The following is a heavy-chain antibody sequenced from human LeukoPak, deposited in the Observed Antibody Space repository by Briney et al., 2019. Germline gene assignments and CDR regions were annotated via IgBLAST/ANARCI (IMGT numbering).Heavy chain of an antibody. CDR2: INPNSGGT. CDR3: ATARHVWFGESQNLYCFDD. J-gene: IGHJ4*02. CDR1: GYTFTGYD. D-gene: IGHD3-10*01. Sequence: ASVKVSCKESGYTFTGYDMHWVRQAPGQGLEWMGWINPNSGGTNYAQKLQGRVTITADKSTSTAYMELSSLRAEDTAVYYCATARHVWFGESQNLYCFDDWGQVTLVTGSS. V-gene: IGHV1-2*02.